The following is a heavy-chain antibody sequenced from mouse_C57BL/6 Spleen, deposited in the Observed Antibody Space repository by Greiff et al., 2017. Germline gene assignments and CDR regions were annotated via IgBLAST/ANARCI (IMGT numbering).Heavy chain of an antibody. CDR1: GFNIKNTY. D-gene: IGHD1-1*01. CDR2: IDPANGNT. V-gene: IGHV14-3*01. J-gene: IGHJ4*01. Sequence: EVQRVESVAELVRPGASVKLSCTASGFNIKNTYMHWVKQRPEQGLEWIGRIDPANGNTKYAPKFQGKATITADTSSNTAYLQLSSLTSEDTAIYYCGGYYGSRESDAMDYWGQGTSVTVSS. CDR3: GGYYGSRESDAMDY.